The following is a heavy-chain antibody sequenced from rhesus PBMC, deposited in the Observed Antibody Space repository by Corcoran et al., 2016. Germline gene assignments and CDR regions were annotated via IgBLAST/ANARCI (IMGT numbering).Heavy chain of an antibody. D-gene: IGHD2-21*01. CDR2: ISGRAGIT. CDR1: GGSISGNY. V-gene: IGHV4-173*01. Sequence: QLQLQESGPGLMKPSETLSLTCAVSGGSISGNYGSWIRQPPGKGLEWIGRISGRAGITDHNPSLTSRVTISTDTSKNQFSLKLSSVTAADTAVYYCARVWYYWYFDLWGPGTPITISS. CDR3: ARVWYYWYFDL. J-gene: IGHJ2*01.